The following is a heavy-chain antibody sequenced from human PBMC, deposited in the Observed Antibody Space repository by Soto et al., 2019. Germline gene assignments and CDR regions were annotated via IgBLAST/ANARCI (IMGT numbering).Heavy chain of an antibody. J-gene: IGHJ4*02. CDR3: ARSFGWYAIDY. Sequence: QVLLQESGPGLMQPSGTLSLSCFVSGVSISSIYYWGWVRQPPGKGLEWLGDISHIGSVNYNPSLKSRVTISMDKSQNQFSLKVNSVTAADTAVYYCARSFGWYAIDYWGQGTLVIVSS. CDR2: ISHIGSV. CDR1: GVSISSIYY. V-gene: IGHV4-4*02. D-gene: IGHD6-19*01.